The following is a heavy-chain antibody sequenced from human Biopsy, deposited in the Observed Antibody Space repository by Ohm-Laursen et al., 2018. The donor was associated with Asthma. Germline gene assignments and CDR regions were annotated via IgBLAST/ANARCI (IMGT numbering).Heavy chain of an antibody. V-gene: IGHV3-53*01. CDR3: ARGDSSGWSHYYSDY. CDR1: GFTVSRDH. CDR2: IYSGGTS. Sequence: SLRLSCSASGFTVSRDHMFWVRQAPGEGLEWVSVIYSGGTSDTADSVRGRFTISRDFYKNTLYLQMDSLRAEDTAVYYCARGDSSGWSHYYSDYWGQGTLVIVSS. D-gene: IGHD6-19*01. J-gene: IGHJ4*02.